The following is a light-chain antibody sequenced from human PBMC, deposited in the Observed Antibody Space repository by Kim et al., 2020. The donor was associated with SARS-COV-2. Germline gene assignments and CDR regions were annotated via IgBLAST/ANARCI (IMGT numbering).Light chain of an antibody. CDR1: KKGSKS. J-gene: IGLJ3*02. CDR3: QVWDRSSDNPV. CDR2: YDS. V-gene: IGLV3-21*04. Sequence: ARGKGDRIKCAGNKKGSKSMNWNQEKPGQAHALVLDYDSDRTSGIPERLSGSNSGNTDTLTISRVEAGDEDDYYCQVWDRSSDNPVFGGGTKLTVL.